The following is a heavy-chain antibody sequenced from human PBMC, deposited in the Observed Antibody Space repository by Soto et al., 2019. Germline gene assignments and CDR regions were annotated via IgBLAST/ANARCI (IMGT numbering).Heavy chain of an antibody. V-gene: IGHV1-18*01. D-gene: IGHD6-19*01. Sequence: QVQLVQSGAEVKKPGASVKVSCKASGYTFTSYGISWVRQAPGQGLEWMGWISAYNGNTNYAQKLQGRVTMTTDTATSTAYMELRRLRSDDTAVYYCARDGYSSGQANYYYYMDVWGQGTTVTVSS. CDR2: ISAYNGNT. CDR3: ARDGYSSGQANYYYYMDV. J-gene: IGHJ6*02. CDR1: GYTFTSYG.